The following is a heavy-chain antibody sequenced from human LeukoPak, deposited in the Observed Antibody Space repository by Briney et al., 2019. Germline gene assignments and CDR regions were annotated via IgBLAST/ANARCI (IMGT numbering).Heavy chain of an antibody. CDR3: ARGLGYCSGGSCYGGYYYYGMDV. CDR2: INHSGST. D-gene: IGHD2-15*01. V-gene: IGHV4-34*01. Sequence: SETLSLTCAVYGGSFSGYYWSWIRQPPGKGLEWIGEINHSGSTNYNPSLKSRVTISVDTSKNQFSLKLSSVTAADTAVYYCARGLGYCSGGSCYGGYYYYGMDVWGQGTTVTVSS. J-gene: IGHJ6*02. CDR1: GGSFSGYY.